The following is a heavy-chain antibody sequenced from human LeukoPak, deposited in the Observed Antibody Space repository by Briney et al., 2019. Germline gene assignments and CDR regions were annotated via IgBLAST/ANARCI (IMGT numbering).Heavy chain of an antibody. V-gene: IGHV4-38-2*02. Sequence: SETLFLTCTVSGYSISSGYCWGWIWQPPGKGLEWIGSIYHSGSTYYNPSLKNRVTISVDTSKNQVSLKLSSVTAADTAVYYCARGRGEGLSPYRFDYWGQGTLVTVSS. CDR2: IYHSGST. D-gene: IGHD3-3*01. J-gene: IGHJ4*02. CDR3: ARGRGEGLSPYRFDY. CDR1: GYSISSGYC.